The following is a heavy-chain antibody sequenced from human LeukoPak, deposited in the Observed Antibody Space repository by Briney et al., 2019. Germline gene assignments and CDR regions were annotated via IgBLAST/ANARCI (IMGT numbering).Heavy chain of an antibody. CDR1: GFTVSSNY. Sequence: GGSLRLSCAASGFTVSSNYMSWVRQAPGKGLEWVSVIYSGGSTYYADSVKGRFTISRDNSKNTLNLQMNSLRAEDTAVYYCARAEAGGAFDIWGQGTMVTVSS. V-gene: IGHV3-66*02. J-gene: IGHJ3*02. CDR3: ARAEAGGAFDI. D-gene: IGHD1-26*01. CDR2: IYSGGST.